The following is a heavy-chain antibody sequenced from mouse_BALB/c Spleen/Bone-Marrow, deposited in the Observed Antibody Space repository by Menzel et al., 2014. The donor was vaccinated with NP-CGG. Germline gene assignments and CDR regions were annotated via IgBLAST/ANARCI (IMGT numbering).Heavy chain of an antibody. V-gene: IGHV1-5*01. Sequence: EVQLVESGTVLARPGASVKMSCEASGYTFTSYWMHWVKQRPGQGLEWIGAIYPGNSDTSYNQKFKGKAKLTAVTSTSTAYMELSSLTNEDSAVYYCTRWSYYGSSYDYWGQGTTLTVSS. CDR2: IYPGNSDT. CDR3: TRWSYYGSSYDY. CDR1: GYTFTSYW. J-gene: IGHJ2*01. D-gene: IGHD1-1*01.